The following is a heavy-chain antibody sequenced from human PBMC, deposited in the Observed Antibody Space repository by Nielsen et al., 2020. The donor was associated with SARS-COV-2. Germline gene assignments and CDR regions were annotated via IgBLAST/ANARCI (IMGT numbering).Heavy chain of an antibody. Sequence: GESLKISCAASGFTFNTFAMGWVRQAPGKGLEWVSAISGSGGGTYYADSVKGRFTISRDTSKNTLYLQMNSLRVEDTAVYYCAKTATTRAYWFDPWGQGTLVTVSS. CDR1: GFTFNTFA. J-gene: IGHJ5*02. CDR2: ISGSGGGT. V-gene: IGHV3-23*01. D-gene: IGHD4-17*01. CDR3: AKTATTRAYWFDP.